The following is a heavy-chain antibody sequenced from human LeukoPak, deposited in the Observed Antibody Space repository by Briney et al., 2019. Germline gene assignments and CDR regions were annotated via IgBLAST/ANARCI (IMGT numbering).Heavy chain of an antibody. D-gene: IGHD6-19*01. CDR2: ISDSGGIT. Sequence: PGGSLRLSCAASGFAFSSQAMGWVRQAPGKGLEWVSVISDSGGITYYADSVKGRFTISRDNSKNTLFLQMNSLRAEDTAVYFCAKDARRTSGWYLFDYWGQGTLVTVSS. CDR3: AKDARRTSGWYLFDY. J-gene: IGHJ4*02. V-gene: IGHV3-23*01. CDR1: GFAFSSQA.